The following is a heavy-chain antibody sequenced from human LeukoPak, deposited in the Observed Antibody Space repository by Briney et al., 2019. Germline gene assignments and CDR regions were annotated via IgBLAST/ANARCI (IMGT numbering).Heavy chain of an antibody. CDR2: INPNTGGT. Sequence: ASVKVSCKVSGYTLTELSMRWVRQAPGKGLEWMGWINPNTGGTNYSQKFQGRVTMTRDTSITTAYMELSRLRSDDTAVYYCARDQGSGWSRTENLPPYYFDYWGQGTLVTVSS. J-gene: IGHJ4*02. D-gene: IGHD6-19*01. V-gene: IGHV1-2*02. CDR1: GYTLTELS. CDR3: ARDQGSGWSRTENLPPYYFDY.